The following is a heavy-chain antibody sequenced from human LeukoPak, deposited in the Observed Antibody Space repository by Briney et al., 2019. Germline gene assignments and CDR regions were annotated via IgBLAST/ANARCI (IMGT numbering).Heavy chain of an antibody. CDR2: INHSGST. J-gene: IGHJ6*03. V-gene: IGHV4-34*01. CDR3: ARHYYYDSSGYWYYYYYMDV. CDR1: GGSFSGYY. Sequence: SETLSLTCAVYGGSFSGYYWSWIRQPPGKGLEWIGEINHSGSTNYNPSLKSRVTISVDTSKNQFSLKLSSVTAADTAVYYCARHYYYDSSGYWYYYYYMDVWGKGTTVTVSS. D-gene: IGHD3-22*01.